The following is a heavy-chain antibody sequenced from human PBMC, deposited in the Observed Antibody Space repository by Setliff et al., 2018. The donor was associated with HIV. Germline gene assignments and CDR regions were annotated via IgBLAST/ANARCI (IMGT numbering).Heavy chain of an antibody. Sequence: SETLSLTCTVSGGSISSGGYYWSWIRRHPGKGLEWIGYIYHSGITYYNPSLKSRVTISLDTSKNQFSLKLSSVTAADTAVYYCARGIAAAEGYFDYWGQGTQVTV. V-gene: IGHV4-31*03. CDR2: IYHSGIT. J-gene: IGHJ4*02. CDR1: GGSISSGGYY. D-gene: IGHD6-13*01. CDR3: ARGIAAAEGYFDY.